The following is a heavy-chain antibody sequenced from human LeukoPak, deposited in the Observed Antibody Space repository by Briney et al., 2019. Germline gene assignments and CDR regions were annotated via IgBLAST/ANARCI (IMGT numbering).Heavy chain of an antibody. CDR2: IWYDGRTK. Sequence: GGSLRLSCEVSGFIFSNYGMHWVRQAPGKGLEWVALIWYDGRTKFHADSVRGRFTISRDNSANTLYLQMSSLRVEDMAVYYCAREWGRIAVAGGPGYWGQGALVTVSS. CDR1: GFIFSNYG. V-gene: IGHV3-33*01. D-gene: IGHD6-19*01. J-gene: IGHJ4*02. CDR3: AREWGRIAVAGGPGY.